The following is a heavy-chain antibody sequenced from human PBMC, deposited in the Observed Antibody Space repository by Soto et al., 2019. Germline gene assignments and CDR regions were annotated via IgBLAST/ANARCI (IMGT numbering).Heavy chain of an antibody. J-gene: IGHJ4*02. CDR1: GFTFDDYA. Sequence: PGGSLRLSCAASGFTFDDYAMHWVRQAPGKGLEWVSTISWNSNRKGYADSVRGRFTISRDNAKNSLYLQVNSLRAEDTALYYCARPWYSSSWPLFDYWGQGTLVTVSS. CDR3: ARPWYSSSWPLFDY. V-gene: IGHV3-9*01. D-gene: IGHD6-13*01. CDR2: ISWNSNRK.